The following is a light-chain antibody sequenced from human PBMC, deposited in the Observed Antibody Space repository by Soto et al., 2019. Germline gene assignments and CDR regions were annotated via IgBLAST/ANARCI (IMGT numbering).Light chain of an antibody. CDR2: TTN. Sequence: QSVLTQPHSASGTPGQRVTISCSGSSSNIGTSSVHWFQQHPGTAPKLLISTTNQRPSGVPERFSGSKCSTSASLAISGLQSEDEADYYCAAWDDSLNGHVFGTVTKVTVL. CDR1: SSNIGTSS. CDR3: AAWDDSLNGHV. J-gene: IGLJ1*01. V-gene: IGLV1-44*01.